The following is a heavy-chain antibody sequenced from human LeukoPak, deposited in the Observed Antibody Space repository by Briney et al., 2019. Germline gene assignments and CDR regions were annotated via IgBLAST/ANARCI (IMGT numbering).Heavy chain of an antibody. V-gene: IGHV3-7*01. Sequence: PGGSLRLSCAASGFTFSSYWMSWVRQAPGKGLEWVANIKQDGSEKYYVDSVKGRFTISRDNAKNSLYLQMNSLRAEDTAVYYCARARHYPWEKHFDYWGQGTLVTVSS. CDR3: ARARHYPWEKHFDY. D-gene: IGHD1-26*01. CDR1: GFTFSSYW. CDR2: IKQDGSEK. J-gene: IGHJ4*02.